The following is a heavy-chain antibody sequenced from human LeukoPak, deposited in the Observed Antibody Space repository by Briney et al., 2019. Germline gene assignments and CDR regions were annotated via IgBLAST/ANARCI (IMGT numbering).Heavy chain of an antibody. Sequence: SETLSLTCTVSGGSISSSSYYWGWIRQPPGKGLEWIGSIYYSGSTYYNPSLKSRVTISVDTSKSQFSLKLSSVTAADTAVYYCARDGRITGTNFDYWGQGTLVTVSS. V-gene: IGHV4-39*07. D-gene: IGHD1-7*01. J-gene: IGHJ4*02. CDR1: GGSISSSSYY. CDR2: IYYSGST. CDR3: ARDGRITGTNFDY.